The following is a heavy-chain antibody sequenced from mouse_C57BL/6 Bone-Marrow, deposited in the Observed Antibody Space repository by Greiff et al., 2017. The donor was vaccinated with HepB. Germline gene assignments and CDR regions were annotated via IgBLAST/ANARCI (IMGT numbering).Heavy chain of an antibody. CDR3: ARDNYYGIDY. Sequence: EVHLVESGPGLVKPSQSLSLTCSVTGYSITSGYYWNWIRQFPGNKLEWMGYISYDGSNNYNPSLKNRISITRDTSKNQFFLKLNSVTTEDTATYYCARDNYYGIDYWGQGTTLTVSS. CDR2: ISYDGSN. CDR1: GYSITSGYY. V-gene: IGHV3-6*01. J-gene: IGHJ2*01. D-gene: IGHD1-2*01.